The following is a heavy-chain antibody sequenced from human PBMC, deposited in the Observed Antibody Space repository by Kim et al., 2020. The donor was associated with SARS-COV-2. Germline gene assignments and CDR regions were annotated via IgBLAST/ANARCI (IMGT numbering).Heavy chain of an antibody. CDR2: INSDGSST. D-gene: IGHD4-17*01. V-gene: IGHV3-74*01. Sequence: GGSLRLSCAASGFTFSSYWMHWVRQAPGKGLVWVSRINSDGSSTSYADSVKGRFTISRDNAKNTLYLQMNSLRAEDTAVYYCARDKTLDYGDALFDYWGQGTLVTVSS. CDR1: GFTFSSYW. J-gene: IGHJ4*02. CDR3: ARDKTLDYGDALFDY.